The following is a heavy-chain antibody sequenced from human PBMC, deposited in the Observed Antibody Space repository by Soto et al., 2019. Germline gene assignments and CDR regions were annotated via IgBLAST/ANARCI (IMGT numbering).Heavy chain of an antibody. CDR3: AKTYSSGWYRPPDY. D-gene: IGHD6-19*01. CDR2: IIPIFGTA. CDR1: GGTFSSYA. V-gene: IGHV1-69*01. Sequence: QVQLVQSGAEVKKPWSSVKVSCKASGGTFSSYAISWVRQAPGQGLEWMGGIIPIFGTANYAQKFQGRVTITADESTSTAYMELSSLRSEDTAVYYCAKTYSSGWYRPPDYWGQGTLVTVSS. J-gene: IGHJ4*02.